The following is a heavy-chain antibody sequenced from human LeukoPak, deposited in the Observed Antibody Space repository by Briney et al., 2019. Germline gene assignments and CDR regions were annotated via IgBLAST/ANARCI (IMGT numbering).Heavy chain of an antibody. CDR2: IIPILGTA. CDR3: ARGLDSSSPEGLYYFDY. V-gene: IGHV1-69*05. CDR1: GGTFSSYA. Sequence: GASVKVSCKASGGTFSSYAISWVRQAPGQGLEWMGGIIPILGTANYAQKFQGRVTITTDESTSTAYMELSSLRSEDTAVYYCARGLDSSSPEGLYYFDYWGQGTLVTVSS. J-gene: IGHJ4*02. D-gene: IGHD6-13*01.